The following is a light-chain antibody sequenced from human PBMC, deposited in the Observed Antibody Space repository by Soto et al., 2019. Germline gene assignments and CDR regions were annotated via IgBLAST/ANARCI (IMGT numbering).Light chain of an antibody. Sequence: QSALTQPASVSGSPGQSITISCTGTSTDVGSYSYVSWYQQRPGTVPKLILYEVTNRPSGVSNRFSGSKSGNTASLTISGLQAEDEADYYCLSFTTTTTYIFGTGTKLTVL. CDR3: LSFTTTTTYI. CDR1: STDVGSYSY. V-gene: IGLV2-14*01. J-gene: IGLJ1*01. CDR2: EVT.